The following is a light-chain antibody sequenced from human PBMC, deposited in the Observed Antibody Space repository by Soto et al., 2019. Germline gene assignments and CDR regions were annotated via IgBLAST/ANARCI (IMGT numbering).Light chain of an antibody. Sequence: DIQMTQSPSSLSASVGGRVTITCRASQSISSYLNWYQQKPGQAPKLLIYAASSLQSGVPSKFSGSGSWSEFSLAISSLQNEDFANYYCQQSYSTPRTCGGGTKVVIK. CDR1: QSISSY. CDR3: QQSYSTPRT. J-gene: IGKJ4*01. V-gene: IGKV1-39*01. CDR2: AAS.